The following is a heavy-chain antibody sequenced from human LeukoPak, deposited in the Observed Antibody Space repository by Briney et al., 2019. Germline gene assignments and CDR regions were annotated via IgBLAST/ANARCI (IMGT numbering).Heavy chain of an antibody. CDR2: ISAYNGNT. CDR3: ARCPDFWSGYYWHYYYGMDV. CDR1: GYTFTSYG. D-gene: IGHD3-3*01. Sequence: ASVKVSCKASGYTFTSYGISWVRQAPGQGREWMGWISAYNGNTNYAQKLQGRVTMTTDTSTSTAYMELRSLRSDDTAVYYCARCPDFWSGYYWHYYYGMDVWGQGTTVTVSS. J-gene: IGHJ6*02. V-gene: IGHV1-18*01.